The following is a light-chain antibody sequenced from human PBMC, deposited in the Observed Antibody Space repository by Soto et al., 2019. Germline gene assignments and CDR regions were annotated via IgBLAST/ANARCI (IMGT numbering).Light chain of an antibody. CDR2: GAS. CDR1: QSVDTTF. Sequence: EIVLTQSPGSLSLSPGQRATLSCRASQSVDTTFFAWYQKKPGQAPRLLIQGASKRATGIPDMFSGSGSGTDFTIIISRLEPEDFAVYYCQQYMSSVTFGQGTKVEIK. V-gene: IGKV3-20*01. J-gene: IGKJ1*01. CDR3: QQYMSSVT.